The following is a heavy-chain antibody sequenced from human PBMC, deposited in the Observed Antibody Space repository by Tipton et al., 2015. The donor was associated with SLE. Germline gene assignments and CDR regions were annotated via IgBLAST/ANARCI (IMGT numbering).Heavy chain of an antibody. D-gene: IGHD2-8*02. CDR3: ARDLVRENWFDP. J-gene: IGHJ5*02. Sequence: TLSLTCTVSGGSLNSCCYYWSWIRQHPGKGLEWIGYIYYSGSTYYNPSLKSRVIISVDTSKNQFSLKLSSVTSADTAVYYCARDLVRENWFDPWGQGTLVTVSS. CDR2: IYYSGST. V-gene: IGHV4-31*03. CDR1: GGSLNSCCYY.